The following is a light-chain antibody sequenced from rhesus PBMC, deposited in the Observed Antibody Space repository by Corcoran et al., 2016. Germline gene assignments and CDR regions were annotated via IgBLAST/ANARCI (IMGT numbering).Light chain of an antibody. CDR3: QHGYGTPFT. CDR2: KAA. V-gene: IGKV1-74*01. CDR1: ENVNNY. J-gene: IGKJ3*01. Sequence: DIQMTQSPSSLSASVGDRVTITCRASENVNNYLNWYQQKPGKAPKLLIYKAAPLQSGVPSRFSGSGSGTDDTFTISSLQPEYVATYYCQHGYGTPFTFGPGIKLDVK.